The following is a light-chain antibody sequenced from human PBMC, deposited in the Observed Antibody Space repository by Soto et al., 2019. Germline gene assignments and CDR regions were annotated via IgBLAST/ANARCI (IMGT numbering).Light chain of an antibody. CDR2: GAS. J-gene: IGKJ1*01. Sequence: EKVMTQSPATLSMSPGERATLSCRASQSVSSFLAWYQQKPGQAPRLLIYGASTRATGIPARLSGSGSGTEFTLTISSLQSEDFAVYYCQQYSNWPSWTFGQGTRWIS. CDR3: QQYSNWPSWT. CDR1: QSVSSF. V-gene: IGKV3-15*01.